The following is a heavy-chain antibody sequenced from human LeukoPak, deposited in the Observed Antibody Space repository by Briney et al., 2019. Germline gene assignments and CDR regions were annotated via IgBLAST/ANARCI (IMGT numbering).Heavy chain of an antibody. CDR3: ARDLTVVGVGYYYMDV. D-gene: IGHD2-15*01. J-gene: IGHJ6*03. V-gene: IGHV3-66*01. CDR2: IYSGGST. CDR1: GFTVSSNY. Sequence: GGSLRLSCAASGFTVSSNYMSWVRQAPGKGLEWVSVIYSGGSTYYADSVKGRFTISRDNSKNTLYLQMNSLRAEDTAVYYCARDLTVVGVGYYYMDVWGKGTTVTVSS.